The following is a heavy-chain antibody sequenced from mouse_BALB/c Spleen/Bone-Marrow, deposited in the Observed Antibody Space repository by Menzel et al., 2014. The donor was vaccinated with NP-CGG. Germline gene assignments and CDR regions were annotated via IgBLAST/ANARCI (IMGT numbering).Heavy chain of an antibody. CDR3: ARSRDYGSSYYARDD. Sequence: VQLKQSGAELVKPGDSVKLTCTASGFNIXDTYMHWVQQRPEQGLEWIGRIDPANGNTKYDPKFQGKATITADTSSNTAYLQLSSLTSEDTAVYYCARSRDYGSSYYARDDWGQGTSVTASS. CDR1: GFNIXDTY. J-gene: IGHJ4*01. D-gene: IGHD1-1*01. CDR2: IDPANGNT. V-gene: IGHV14-3*02.